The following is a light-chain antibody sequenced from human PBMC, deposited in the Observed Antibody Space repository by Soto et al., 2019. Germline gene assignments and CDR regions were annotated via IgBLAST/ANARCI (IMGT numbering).Light chain of an antibody. CDR1: HFFSISY. J-gene: IGKJ1*01. CDR3: QQYGSSQRT. V-gene: IGKV3-20*01. CDR2: GAS. Sequence: EIVLTQSPGTLSLSPGEKATLSCRDSHFFSISYLACYQQKLGQAPRLFFYGASSRAPGFPDSFIGSGFGTDFSFTISRLEPEDFEVYYCQQYGSSQRTFGQGTKVDIK.